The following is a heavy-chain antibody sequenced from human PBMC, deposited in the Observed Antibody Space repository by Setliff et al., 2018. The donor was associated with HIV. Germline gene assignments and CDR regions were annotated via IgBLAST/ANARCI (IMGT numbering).Heavy chain of an antibody. Sequence: ASVKVSCKASGFNFTNYYIHWVRQAPGEGLEWVGVINASGDKTNYAQKFQGRLIITKDTSTSTVYMELSSLRSDDTAVYYCGRDYRSWIRAIGYWGQG. CDR1: GFNFTNYY. CDR2: INASGDKT. CDR3: GRDYRSWIRAIGY. J-gene: IGHJ1*01. D-gene: IGHD5-12*01. V-gene: IGHV1-46*03.